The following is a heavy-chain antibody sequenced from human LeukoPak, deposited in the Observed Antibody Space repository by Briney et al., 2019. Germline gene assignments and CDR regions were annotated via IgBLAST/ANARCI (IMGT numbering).Heavy chain of an antibody. V-gene: IGHV3-73*01. CDR1: GFTFSGSS. CDR2: IRSKANSYAT. CDR3: SSTSAEGFAY. Sequence: GGSLRLSCAASGFTFSGSSMHWVRQASGKGLEWVARIRSKANSYATAYAASVKGRFTISRDDSKNTAYLQMNSLKTEDTAVYYCSSTSAEGFAYWGQGTLVTVSS. J-gene: IGHJ4*02. D-gene: IGHD1-26*01.